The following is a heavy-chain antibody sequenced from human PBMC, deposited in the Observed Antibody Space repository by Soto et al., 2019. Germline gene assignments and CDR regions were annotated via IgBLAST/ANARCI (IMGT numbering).Heavy chain of an antibody. V-gene: IGHV3-33*01. D-gene: IGHD3-9*01. J-gene: IGHJ4*02. CDR2: SWYDGSSQ. CDR1: GFSFKTYG. Sequence: QVQLVEAGGGVVQPGESLRLTCEASGFSFKTYGMHWVRQAPGKGLEWVAVSWYDGSSQSYGDSVKGRFTISRDDTKNSVSLLMNSLRAEDTAVYFCARDKFPRTSPGYFLDYWGLGNLVSVSS. CDR3: ARDKFPRTSPGYFLDY.